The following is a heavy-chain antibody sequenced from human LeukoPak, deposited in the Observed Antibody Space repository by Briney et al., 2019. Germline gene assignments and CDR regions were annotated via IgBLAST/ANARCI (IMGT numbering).Heavy chain of an antibody. CDR3: ARIGDHFHWYLDL. CDR2: LYSGADT. CDR1: GFTVATNY. V-gene: IGHV3-53*01. J-gene: IGHJ2*01. D-gene: IGHD3-3*02. Sequence: GGSLRLSCTASGFTVATNYMNWVRQPPGKGLEWVSILYSGADTYYADSVKGRFVVSRDSSKNMLFLHMNALRPEDTAVYYCARIGDHFHWYLDLWGRGTLVTVSS.